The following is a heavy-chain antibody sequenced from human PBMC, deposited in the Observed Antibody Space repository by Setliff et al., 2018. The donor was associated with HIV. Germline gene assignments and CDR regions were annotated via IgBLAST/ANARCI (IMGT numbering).Heavy chain of an antibody. D-gene: IGHD6-19*01. CDR2: IYYSGST. CDR1: GDSISSGGYY. J-gene: IGHJ3*02. Sequence: PSETLSLTCTVSGDSISSGGYYWSWIRQFPGKGLEWIGYIYYSGSTYYNPSLQSRLTMSVDTSKNQFSLRLRSVTAADTAVYYCARHYPRSDDAFDIWGQGTRVTVSS. CDR3: ARHYPRSDDAFDI. V-gene: IGHV4-31*02.